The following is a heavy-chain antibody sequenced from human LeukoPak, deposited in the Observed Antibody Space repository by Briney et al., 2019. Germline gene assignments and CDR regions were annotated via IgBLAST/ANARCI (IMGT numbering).Heavy chain of an antibody. J-gene: IGHJ4*02. CDR2: ISWNSGSI. CDR1: GFTFDDYA. V-gene: IGHV3-9*01. CDR3: AKGRHQWLVEFDY. Sequence: PGGSLRLSCAASGFTFDDYAMHWVRQAPGKGLEWVSGISWNSGSIGYADSVKGRFTISRDNAKNSLYLQMNSLRAEDTALYYCAKGRHQWLVEFDYWGQGTLVTVSS. D-gene: IGHD6-19*01.